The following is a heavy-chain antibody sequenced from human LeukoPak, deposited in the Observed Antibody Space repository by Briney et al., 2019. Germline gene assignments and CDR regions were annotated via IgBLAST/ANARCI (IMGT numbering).Heavy chain of an antibody. D-gene: IGHD3-22*01. CDR3: ARSPPTYYYDSSGYYYYYMDV. J-gene: IGHJ6*03. V-gene: IGHV4-59*01. CDR2: IYYSGST. Sequence: SETLSLTCTVSGGSISSYYWSWIRQPPGKGLEWIGYIYYSGSTNYNPSLKSRVTMSVDTSKNQFSLKLSSVTAADTAVYYCARSPPTYYYDSSGYYYYYMDVWGKGTTVTVSS. CDR1: GGSISSYY.